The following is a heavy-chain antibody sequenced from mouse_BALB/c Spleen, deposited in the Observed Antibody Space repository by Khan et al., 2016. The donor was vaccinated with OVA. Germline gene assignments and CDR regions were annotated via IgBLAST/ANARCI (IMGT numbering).Heavy chain of an antibody. J-gene: IGHJ2*01. CDR1: GYTFTNYV. CDR2: INTYTGEP. CDR3: VRFHGGY. Sequence: QIQLVQSGPELKKPGETVKISCKASGYTFTNYVMNWVKQSPGKGLKWMGWINTYTGEPTYADDFKGRFAFYLETSASTAYLQINSLKNEDTATDFGVRFHGGYWGQGTTLTVAS. V-gene: IGHV9-3-1*01.